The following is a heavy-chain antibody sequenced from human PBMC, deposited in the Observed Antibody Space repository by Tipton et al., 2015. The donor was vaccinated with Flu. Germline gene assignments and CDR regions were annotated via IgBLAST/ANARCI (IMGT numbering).Heavy chain of an antibody. Sequence: TLSLTCTVSGGSISSYYWCWIRQPPGKGLEWIGYIYYSGSTNYNPSLKSRVTISVDTSKNQFSLKLSSVTAADTAVYYCAKSALYSYGDEGYGMDVWGQGTTVTVSS. CDR1: GGSISSYY. V-gene: IGHV4-59*08. D-gene: IGHD5-18*01. CDR2: IYYSGST. J-gene: IGHJ6*02. CDR3: AKSALYSYGDEGYGMDV.